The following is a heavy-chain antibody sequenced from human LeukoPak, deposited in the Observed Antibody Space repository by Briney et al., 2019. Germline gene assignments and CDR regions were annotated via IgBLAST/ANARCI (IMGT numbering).Heavy chain of an antibody. V-gene: IGHV4-59*01. CDR1: GGSISSYY. J-gene: IGHJ4*02. CDR2: IYYSGST. Sequence: SETLSLTCTVSGGSISSYYWSWIRQPPGKGLEWIGYIYYSGSTNYNPSLKSRVTISVDTSKNQFSLKLSSVTAADTAVYYCARVLGRPPVVAMIDYWGQGTLVTVSS. D-gene: IGHD5-12*01. CDR3: ARVLGRPPVVAMIDY.